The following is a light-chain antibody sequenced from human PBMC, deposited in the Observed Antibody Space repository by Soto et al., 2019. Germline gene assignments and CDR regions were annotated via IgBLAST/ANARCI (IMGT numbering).Light chain of an antibody. Sequence: EIELTQSPGTLFLSPGERATLSCRASQSVSSSYLAWYQQKPGQAPRVLIYGASSRATGIPDRFSGSGSGTDFTLTISRLEPEDFAVYYGQQYDSPLYTFGQGTKLEIK. CDR2: GAS. J-gene: IGKJ2*01. CDR1: QSVSSSY. CDR3: QQYDSPLYT. V-gene: IGKV3-20*01.